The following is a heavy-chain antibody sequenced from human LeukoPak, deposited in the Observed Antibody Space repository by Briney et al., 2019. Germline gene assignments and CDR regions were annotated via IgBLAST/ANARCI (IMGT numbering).Heavy chain of an antibody. CDR3: ARDRIAVRPNWFDA. J-gene: IGHJ5*02. CDR2: ISAYNGNT. CDR1: GYTFKTYG. Sequence: APVRVSCKASGYTFKTYGLSWVRQAPGQRLEWMGWISAYNGNTNYAQKFQGRVTMTTDTSTTTAYMELRSLRADDTAVYYCARDRIAVRPNWFDAWGQGTLVTVSS. V-gene: IGHV1-18*01. D-gene: IGHD6-6*01.